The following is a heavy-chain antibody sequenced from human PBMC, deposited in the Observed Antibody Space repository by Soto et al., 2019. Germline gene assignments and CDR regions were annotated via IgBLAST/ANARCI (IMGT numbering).Heavy chain of an antibody. Sequence: QVQLQESGPRLVKPSGTLSLTCAVYGGSLSSCNWWSWVRQPPGKGLEWIGEIYRYGSTSYNPSLKSRVTIGVDKSKNQISLKRTSLTAADTAGYFCSGGGRPGQIDWFDPWGQGILVTVSS. D-gene: IGHD2-21*01. J-gene: IGHJ5*02. CDR2: IYRYGST. CDR1: GGSLSSCNW. V-gene: IGHV4-4*02. CDR3: SGGGRPGQIDWFDP.